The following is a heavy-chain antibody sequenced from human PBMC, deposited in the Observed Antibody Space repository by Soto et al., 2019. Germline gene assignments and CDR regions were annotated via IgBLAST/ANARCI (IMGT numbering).Heavy chain of an antibody. V-gene: IGHV4-59*01. CDR1: GGSISSYY. Sequence: QVQLQESGPGLVKPSETLSLTCTVSGGSISSYYWSWIRQPPGKGLEWIGYIYYSGSTNYNPSLKSRVTISVDTSKNQFSLKLSSVTAVDTAVYYCARVYGDYLDYWGQGTLVTVSS. CDR2: IYYSGST. CDR3: ARVYGDYLDY. J-gene: IGHJ4*02. D-gene: IGHD4-17*01.